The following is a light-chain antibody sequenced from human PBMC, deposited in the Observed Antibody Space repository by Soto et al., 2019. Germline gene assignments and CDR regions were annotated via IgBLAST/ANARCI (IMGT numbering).Light chain of an antibody. J-gene: IGLJ2*01. CDR3: SSYAGSITVA. V-gene: IGLV2-8*01. Sequence: QSALTQPPSASGSPGQSVTISCTGASSDVGGYNFVSWYQQHPGKAPKLMIYDVTKRPSGVPDRFSGSKSVNTASLTVSGLQADDEADYYCSSYAGSITVAFGGGTKLTVL. CDR1: SSDVGGYNF. CDR2: DVT.